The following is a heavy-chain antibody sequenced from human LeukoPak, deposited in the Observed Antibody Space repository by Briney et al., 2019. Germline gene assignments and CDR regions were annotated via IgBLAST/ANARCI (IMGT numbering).Heavy chain of an antibody. Sequence: PSETLSLTCTVSGASISSSSYYWGWIRQPPGKGLEWIGSIYYSGSTYYNPSLKSRVTISVDTSKNQFSLKLSSVPAADTAVYYCARHGGGVVVPAAIRKGAFDIWGQGTIVTVSS. CDR3: ARHGGGVVVPAAIRKGAFDI. D-gene: IGHD2-2*01. CDR2: IYYSGST. CDR1: GASISSSSYY. V-gene: IGHV4-39*01. J-gene: IGHJ3*02.